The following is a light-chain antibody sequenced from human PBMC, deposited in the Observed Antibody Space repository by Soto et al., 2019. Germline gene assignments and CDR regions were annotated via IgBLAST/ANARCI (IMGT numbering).Light chain of an antibody. Sequence: QSALTQPASVSGSPGQSITISCTGTSSDVGSYNLVSWYQQHPGKAPKVMIYEGSKRPSGVSNRFSGSKSGNTASLTISGLQSEDEADYYCCSYAGSSTVVFGRGTKVTVL. CDR3: CSYAGSSTVV. V-gene: IGLV2-23*01. J-gene: IGLJ2*01. CDR2: EGS. CDR1: SSDVGSYNL.